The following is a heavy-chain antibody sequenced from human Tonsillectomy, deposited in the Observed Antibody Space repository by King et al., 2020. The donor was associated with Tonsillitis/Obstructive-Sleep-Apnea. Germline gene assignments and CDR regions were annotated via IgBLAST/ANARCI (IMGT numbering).Heavy chain of an antibody. CDR2: IKRDGSIK. Sequence: DVQLVESGGGLVQPGESLRLSCAASGFTFGTQWMAWVRQAPGRGLEWVANIKRDGSIKNYADSVGGRFTISRDNAKNSLYLHMSSLRPEDSAVYFCARDADPRVSNEKFDALDIWGQGTGLTVSS. V-gene: IGHV3-7*03. D-gene: IGHD5/OR15-5a*01. CDR3: ARDADPRVSNEKFDALDI. CDR1: GFTFGTQW. J-gene: IGHJ3*02.